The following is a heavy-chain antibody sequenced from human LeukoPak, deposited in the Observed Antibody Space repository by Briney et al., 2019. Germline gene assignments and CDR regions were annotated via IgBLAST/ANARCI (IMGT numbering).Heavy chain of an antibody. Sequence: SVKVSYKASGYTFTSYGISWVRQAPGQGLEWMGWISAYNGNTNYAQKLQGRVTMTTDTSTSTAYMELRSLRSDDTAVYYCARDPIVSSWYYTRQNWFDPWGQGTLVTVSS. CDR2: ISAYNGNT. CDR1: GYTFTSYG. V-gene: IGHV1-18*01. CDR3: ARDPIVSSWYYTRQNWFDP. D-gene: IGHD6-13*01. J-gene: IGHJ5*02.